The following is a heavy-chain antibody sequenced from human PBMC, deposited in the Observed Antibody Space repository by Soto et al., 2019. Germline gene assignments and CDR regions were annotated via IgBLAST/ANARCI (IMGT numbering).Heavy chain of an antibody. J-gene: IGHJ4*02. CDR1: GGSISSSSYY. V-gene: IGHV4-39*07. CDR3: ARAGAATLSDF. Sequence: SETLSLTCTVSGGSISSSSYYWGWIRQPPGKGLEWIGNIYYSGSTYYNPSLKSRVTISVDTSKNQFSLKLSSVTAADTAVYYCARAGAATLSDFWGQGTLVTVSS. CDR2: IYYSGST. D-gene: IGHD2-15*01.